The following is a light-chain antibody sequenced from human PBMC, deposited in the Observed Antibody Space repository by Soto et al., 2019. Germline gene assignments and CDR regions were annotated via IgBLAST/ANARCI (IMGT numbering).Light chain of an antibody. Sequence: EVVLTQSPGTLSLSPGERATLSCRASQSVSNSYLAWYQQKPGQAPRLLIYGASSRATGIPDRFSGSGSGTDFTLTISRLEPEDLAVYYCQQYGSSPRTFGQGTKLEI. CDR2: GAS. J-gene: IGKJ2*01. CDR1: QSVSNSY. CDR3: QQYGSSPRT. V-gene: IGKV3-20*01.